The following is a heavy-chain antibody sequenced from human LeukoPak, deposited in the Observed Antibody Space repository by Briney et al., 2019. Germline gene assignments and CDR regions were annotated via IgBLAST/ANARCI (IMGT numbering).Heavy chain of an antibody. V-gene: IGHV4-34*01. CDR3: ARGTLLSWFDY. J-gene: IGHJ4*02. D-gene: IGHD3-16*02. CDR2: INHSGST. CDR1: GGSFSGYY. Sequence: PSETLSLTCAVYGGSFSGYYWSWIRQPPGKGLEWIGEINHSGSTNYNPSLKSRVTISVDTSKNQFSLKLSSVTAADTAVYYCARGTLLSWFDYWGQGTLVTVSS.